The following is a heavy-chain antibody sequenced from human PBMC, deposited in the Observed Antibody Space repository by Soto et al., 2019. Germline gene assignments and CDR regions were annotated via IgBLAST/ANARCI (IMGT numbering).Heavy chain of an antibody. J-gene: IGHJ4*02. CDR2: ISCDGSNK. CDR1: GFTFNNYA. Sequence: GGSLRLSCAASGFTFNNYAMHWVRQAPGKGLEWVAGISCDGSNKHYADSAEGRFTISRDNSKSTVYLQMNSLRAEDTAIYYCAKDTYYYDSSGYYVFDYWGQGALVTVSS. V-gene: IGHV3-30*04. D-gene: IGHD3-22*01. CDR3: AKDTYYYDSSGYYVFDY.